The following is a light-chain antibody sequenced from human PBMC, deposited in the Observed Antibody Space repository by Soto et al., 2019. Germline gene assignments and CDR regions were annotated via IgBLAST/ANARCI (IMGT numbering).Light chain of an antibody. CDR3: TSWTTSTTMK. CDR2: DVN. CDR1: SSDVGAYNY. J-gene: IGLJ2*01. V-gene: IGLV2-14*01. Sequence: QSALTQPASVSGSPGQSITISCTGTSSDVGAYNYVSWYQQHPGKAPKLMIYDVNIRPSGVSNRFSGFKSGNTASLTISGLQAEDGADYYCTSWTTSTTMKFGGGTKLTVL.